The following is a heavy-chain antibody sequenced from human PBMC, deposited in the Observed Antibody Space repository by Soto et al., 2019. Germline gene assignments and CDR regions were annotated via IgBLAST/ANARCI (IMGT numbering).Heavy chain of an antibody. CDR1: GGSFSGYY. CDR3: AGGLNQRRDWFDP. Sequence: QVQLQQCGAGLLKPSETLSLTCAVYGGSFSGYYWSWIRQPPGKGLEWIGEINHSGSTNYNPSLKSRVTISVDTSKNQFSLKLSSVTAADTAVYYCAGGLNQRRDWFDPCCQGTLVTVSS. CDR2: INHSGST. V-gene: IGHV4-34*01. D-gene: IGHD6-25*01. J-gene: IGHJ5*02.